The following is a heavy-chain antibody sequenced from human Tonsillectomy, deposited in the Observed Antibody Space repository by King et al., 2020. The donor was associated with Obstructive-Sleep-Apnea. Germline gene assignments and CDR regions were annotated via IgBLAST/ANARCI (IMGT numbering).Heavy chain of an antibody. Sequence: VQLQESGPGLVKPSETLSLTCTVSDGSISNYYWTWIRQPPGKGLEWIGYIYYSGSTNCNPSLKSRVTVSVDTSKNQLSLNLTSVTAADTAVYYCARGVPRSKIESGWAPFDIWGQGTMVTVSS. V-gene: IGHV4-59*01. CDR2: IYYSGST. CDR1: DGSISNYY. D-gene: IGHD6-19*01. CDR3: ARGVPRSKIESGWAPFDI. J-gene: IGHJ3*02.